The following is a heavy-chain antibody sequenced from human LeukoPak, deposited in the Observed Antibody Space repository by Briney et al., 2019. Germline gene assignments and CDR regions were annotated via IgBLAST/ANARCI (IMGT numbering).Heavy chain of an antibody. Sequence: SETLSLTCAVSGASVSSGNWWNWARQSPGKGLEWIAEILYTGDTNYSPSLRSRVTLSIDNSNNEASLKLASVTAADSAVYYCARVQRGCSANSCYLDPGAPGILVPVSS. CDR2: ILYTGDT. V-gene: IGHV4-4*02. CDR1: GASVSSGNW. CDR3: ARVQRGCSANSCYLDP. J-gene: IGHJ5*02. D-gene: IGHD2-15*01.